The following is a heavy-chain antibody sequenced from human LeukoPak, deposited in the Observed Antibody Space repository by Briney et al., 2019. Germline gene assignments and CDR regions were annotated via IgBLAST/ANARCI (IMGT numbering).Heavy chain of an antibody. V-gene: IGHV4-59*12. D-gene: IGHD6-13*01. CDR1: GGSISSYY. CDR2: IYYSGST. J-gene: IGHJ4*02. CDR3: ARDRDSSSWYLLAY. Sequence: SETLSLTCTVSGGSISSYYWSWIRQPPGKGLEWIGNIYYSGSTNYNPSLKSRVTMSVDTSKNQFSLKLSSVTAADTAVYYCARDRDSSSWYLLAYWGQGTLVTVSS.